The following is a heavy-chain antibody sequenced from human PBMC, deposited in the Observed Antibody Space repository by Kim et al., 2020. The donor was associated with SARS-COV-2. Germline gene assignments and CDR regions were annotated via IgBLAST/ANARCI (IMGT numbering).Heavy chain of an antibody. J-gene: IGHJ6*02. Sequence: GGSLRLSCAASGFTFSSYSMNWVRQAPGKGLEWVSYISSSSSTIYYADSVKGRFTISRDNAKNSLYLQMNSLRDEDTAVYYCARVSSSRGGYGMDVWGQGTTVTVSS. CDR3: ARVSSSRGGYGMDV. CDR2: ISSSSSTI. V-gene: IGHV3-48*02. D-gene: IGHD6-13*01. CDR1: GFTFSSYS.